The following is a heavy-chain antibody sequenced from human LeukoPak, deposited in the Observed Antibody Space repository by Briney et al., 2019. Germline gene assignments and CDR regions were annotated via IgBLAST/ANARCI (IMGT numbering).Heavy chain of an antibody. CDR3: AKAASSSWPSYYYGMDV. D-gene: IGHD6-13*01. CDR2: ITGSGGNA. CDR1: GFIFSSYS. J-gene: IGHJ6*02. Sequence: GGSLRLSCAASGFIFSSYSMSWVRQAPGKGLEWVSVITGSGGNAYYGDSVRGRFTISKDNSKNTVYLQMTSLRVDHTAVYYCAKAASSSWPSYYYGMDVWGQGTTVTVSS. V-gene: IGHV3-23*01.